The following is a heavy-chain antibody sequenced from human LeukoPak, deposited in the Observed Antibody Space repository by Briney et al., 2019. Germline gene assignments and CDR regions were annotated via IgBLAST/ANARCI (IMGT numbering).Heavy chain of an antibody. CDR1: GFIFSSHW. D-gene: IGHD3-9*01. Sequence: GGSLRLSCAASGFIFSSHWMSWVRQAPGKGLECVANIKQDGSEKYYVDSVKGRFTISRDNAKNSLYLQMNSLRAEDTAVYYCARDRGYFDWLLDYWGQGALVTASS. CDR2: IKQDGSEK. CDR3: ARDRGYFDWLLDY. J-gene: IGHJ4*02. V-gene: IGHV3-7*01.